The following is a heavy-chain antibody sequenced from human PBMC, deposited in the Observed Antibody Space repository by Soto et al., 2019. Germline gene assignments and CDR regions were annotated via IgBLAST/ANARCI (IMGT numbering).Heavy chain of an antibody. D-gene: IGHD3-10*01. CDR3: VKDAISMVRGTNNWFDP. V-gene: IGHV3-23*01. CDR1: GFTFDNHA. J-gene: IGHJ5*02. Sequence: PGGSLRLSCGASGFTFDNHAMSWVRQAPGKGLEWVSAISGNAVATYYPDSVKGRFTISRDNSNNMVYLQMNRLRAEDTGIYYCVKDAISMVRGTNNWFDPWGQGTLVTV. CDR2: ISGNAVAT.